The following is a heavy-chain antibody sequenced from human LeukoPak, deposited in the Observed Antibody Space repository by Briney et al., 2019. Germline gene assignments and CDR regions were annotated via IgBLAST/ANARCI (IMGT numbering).Heavy chain of an antibody. J-gene: IGHJ6*03. CDR1: GFTFDDYG. Sequence: PGGSLRLSCAASGFTFDDYGMSWVRQAPGKGLEWVSYISSSGSTIYYADSVKGRFTISRDNAKNSLYLQMNSLRAEDTAVYYCARRGYSYGYPYYYYYMDVWGKGTTVTISS. V-gene: IGHV3-48*03. CDR2: ISSSGSTI. CDR3: ARRGYSYGYPYYYYYMDV. D-gene: IGHD5-18*01.